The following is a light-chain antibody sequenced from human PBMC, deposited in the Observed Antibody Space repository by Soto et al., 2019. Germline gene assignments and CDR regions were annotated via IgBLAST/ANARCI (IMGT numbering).Light chain of an antibody. Sequence: ETVLTQFPGTLSLSPGERATLSCRASQSVRSRFLAWYQHKPGQAPRLLIYGASSRATGIPDRFSGSGSGTDFTLTISRLEPDDFAVYYCQQYDYSPFTCGPGTKVEIK. CDR1: QSVRSRF. J-gene: IGKJ3*01. V-gene: IGKV3-20*01. CDR2: GAS. CDR3: QQYDYSPFT.